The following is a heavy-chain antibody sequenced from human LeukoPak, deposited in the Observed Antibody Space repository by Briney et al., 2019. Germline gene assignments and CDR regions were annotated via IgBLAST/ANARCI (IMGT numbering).Heavy chain of an antibody. CDR2: IYPGDSDI. D-gene: IGHD1-1*01. CDR1: GYSFTTYW. Sequence: GESLKISCKGSGYSFTTYWIGWVRQMPGKGLEWMGMIYPGDSDIRYSPSFQGQVSISADKSISTAYLQWSSLKASDTAMYYCARQSPNWTHDYWGQGTLVTVSS. CDR3: ARQSPNWTHDY. J-gene: IGHJ4*02. V-gene: IGHV5-51*01.